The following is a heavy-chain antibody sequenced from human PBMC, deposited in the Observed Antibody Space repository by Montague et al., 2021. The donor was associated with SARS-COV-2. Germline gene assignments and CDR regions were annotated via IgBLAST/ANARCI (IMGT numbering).Heavy chain of an antibody. V-gene: IGHV4-34*01. J-gene: IGHJ4*02. CDR1: DGSFSDYS. Sequence: SETLSLTCAVYDGSFSDYSWTWIRQHPGKGLEWIGEINHRGSTNYNPSLKSRVTISVDTSKNQFSLKMTSVTAADTAVHYCARGRQHINMVVVVVTGGEYYFDFWGQGTLVAVSS. D-gene: IGHD3-22*01. CDR3: ARGRQHINMVVVVVTGGEYYFDF. CDR2: INHRGST.